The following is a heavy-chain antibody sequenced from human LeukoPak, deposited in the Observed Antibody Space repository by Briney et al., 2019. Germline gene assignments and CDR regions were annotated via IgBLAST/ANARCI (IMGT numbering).Heavy chain of an antibody. V-gene: IGHV4-34*01. Sequence: NPSETLSLTCAVYGGSFSGYYWSWIRQPPGKGLEWIGEINHSGSTNYNPSLKSRVTISVDTSKNQFSLKLSSVTAADTAVYYCARAREYGSSWDRYYYYYMDVWGKGTTVTVSS. CDR3: ARAREYGSSWDRYYYYYMDV. J-gene: IGHJ6*03. CDR2: INHSGST. CDR1: GGSFSGYY. D-gene: IGHD6-13*01.